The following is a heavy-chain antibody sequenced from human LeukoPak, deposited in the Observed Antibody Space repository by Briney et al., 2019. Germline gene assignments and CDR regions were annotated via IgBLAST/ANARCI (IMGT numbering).Heavy chain of an antibody. CDR1: GFIFNHHA. D-gene: IGHD4-11*01. Sequence: GGSLRLSCAASGFIFNHHAMHWVRRAPGKGLEWVAVIWSDKSNRFYADSVRGRFTISRDDSRKTVYLQMEGMTAEDTAIYYCAKDPQRGFDYSNSLEYWGQGALVTVAS. CDR3: AKDPQRGFDYSNSLEY. J-gene: IGHJ4*02. V-gene: IGHV3-33*06. CDR2: IWSDKSNR.